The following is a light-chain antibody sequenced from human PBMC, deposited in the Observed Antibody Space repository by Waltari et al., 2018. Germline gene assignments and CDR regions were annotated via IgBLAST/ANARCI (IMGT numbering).Light chain of an antibody. V-gene: IGLV2-14*01. CDR2: EVT. J-gene: IGLJ3*02. Sequence: QSALTQPASVSGSPGQSITISCTGTSSDVGGFNYVSWYQQHPGKAPKVMIYEVTNRPSGVSHRFAGSKSDNTASLTISGLQAEDEADYYGTSFTSSNTWVFGGGTKLTVL. CDR3: TSFTSSNTWV. CDR1: SSDVGGFNY.